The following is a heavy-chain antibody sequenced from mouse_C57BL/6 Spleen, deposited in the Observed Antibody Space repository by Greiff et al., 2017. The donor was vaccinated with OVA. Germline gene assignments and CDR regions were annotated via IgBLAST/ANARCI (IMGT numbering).Heavy chain of an antibody. CDR3: AKESLYGYDGYYFDY. Sequence: VQLVESGPELVKPGASVKISCKASGYAFSSSWMNWVKQRPGEGLEWIGRIYPGDGDTNYNGKFKGKATLTADKSSSTAYMQLSSLTSEDSAVYFCAKESLYGYDGYYFDYWGQGTTLTVSS. D-gene: IGHD2-2*01. J-gene: IGHJ2*01. V-gene: IGHV1-82*01. CDR1: GYAFSSSW. CDR2: IYPGDGDT.